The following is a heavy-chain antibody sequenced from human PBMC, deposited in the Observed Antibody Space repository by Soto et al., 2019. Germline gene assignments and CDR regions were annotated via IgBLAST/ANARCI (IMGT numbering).Heavy chain of an antibody. CDR1: GFTVTDHY. CDR3: ARIYTAYARMDV. D-gene: IGHD2-21*02. V-gene: IGHV3-72*01. J-gene: IGHJ6*02. CDR2: TKNRANSYIT. Sequence: EMQLVESGGGLVQPGWSLRLSCAASGFTVTDHYMDWVRQAPGKGLEWVGRTKNRANSYITDYAASVESRFTISRDESKNSVSLQMHNLKTEDTAVYFCARIYTAYARMDVWGQGTTVTVSS.